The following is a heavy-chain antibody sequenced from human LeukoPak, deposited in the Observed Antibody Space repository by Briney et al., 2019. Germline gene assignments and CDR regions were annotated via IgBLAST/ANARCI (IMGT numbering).Heavy chain of an antibody. CDR2: ISAYHGHT. D-gene: IGHD2/OR15-2a*01. Sequence: ASVKVSCKASGYTFTSYDFTWVRQAPGQGLEWMGWISAYHGHTKYAQKLQGRVTMTTDTSTSTAYMELRSLRSDDTAVYYCARARTTLLDNWGQGTLVTVSS. J-gene: IGHJ4*02. CDR3: ARARTTLLDN. CDR1: GYTFTSYD. V-gene: IGHV1-18*01.